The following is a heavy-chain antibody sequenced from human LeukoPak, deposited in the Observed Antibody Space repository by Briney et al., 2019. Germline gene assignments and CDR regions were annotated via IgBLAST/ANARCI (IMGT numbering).Heavy chain of an antibody. J-gene: IGHJ4*02. V-gene: IGHV4-39*01. Sequence: KSSETLSLTCTVSGGSISSSGYYWGWIRQPPGKGLEWIGSIYYSGSTYYNPSLKSRVTISVDTSKNQFSLKLSSVTAADTAVYYCARHSHRGAMVVPEFDYWGQGTLVTVSS. CDR2: IYYSGST. CDR3: ARHSHRGAMVVPEFDY. D-gene: IGHD5-18*01. CDR1: GGSISSSGYY.